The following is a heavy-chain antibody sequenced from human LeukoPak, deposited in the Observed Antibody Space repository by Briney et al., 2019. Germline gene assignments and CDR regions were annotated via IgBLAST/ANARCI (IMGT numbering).Heavy chain of an antibody. V-gene: IGHV4-38-2*01. J-gene: IGHJ4*02. D-gene: IGHD3-16*01. CDR3: ARMGSDY. Sequence: PSETLSLTCAVSGDAISSGNYWGWIRQPPEKGLEWIGNIHHSGYTNYNPYLKIPVTIAVDTSKNQFSLKMKSVTAADTAVYYCARMGSDYWGQGTLVTVSS. CDR2: IHHSGYT. CDR1: GDAISSGNY.